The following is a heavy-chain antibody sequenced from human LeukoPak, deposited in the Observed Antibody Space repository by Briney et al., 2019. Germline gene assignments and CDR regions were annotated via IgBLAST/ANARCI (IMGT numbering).Heavy chain of an antibody. J-gene: IGHJ4*02. CDR1: GGSISGYY. V-gene: IGHV4-59*01. Sequence: PSETLSLTCTVSGGSISGYYWSWIRQPPGKGLEWIGYIYYRGSTDYNPSLKSRVTISVDMSKSQFSLKLSSLTAADTAVYYCARGDRWLQFSLDHWGQGTLVTVSS. CDR3: ARGDRWLQFSLDH. CDR2: IYYRGST. D-gene: IGHD5-24*01.